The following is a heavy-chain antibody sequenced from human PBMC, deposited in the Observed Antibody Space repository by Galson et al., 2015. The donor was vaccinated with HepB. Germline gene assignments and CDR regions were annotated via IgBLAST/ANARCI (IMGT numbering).Heavy chain of an antibody. D-gene: IGHD2-15*01. V-gene: IGHV4-31*03. CDR2: ISYSGYT. J-gene: IGHJ4*02. CDR1: GGSISSGGYN. Sequence: TLSLTCTVSGGSISSGGYNWSWIRQPPGKGLEWIGYISYSGYTYYNPSLKSRVTISLDTSKNHLTLKLSSVTAADTAVYYCARYNGSKMKRFDYWGQGTLVTVSS. CDR3: ARYNGSKMKRFDY.